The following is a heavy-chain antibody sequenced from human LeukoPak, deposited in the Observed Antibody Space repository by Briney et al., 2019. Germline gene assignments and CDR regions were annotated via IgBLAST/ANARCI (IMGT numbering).Heavy chain of an antibody. V-gene: IGHV3-74*01. J-gene: IGHJ4*02. D-gene: IGHD1-26*01. Sequence: GGSLRLSCAASGFTFSNYWMHWVRQAPGKGLVWVSRINTDGSSTIYADSVKGRFTISRDNAKNTVYLQMNSLRAEDTAVYYCARVELGYYFDYWGQGTLVTVSS. CDR1: GFTFSNYW. CDR2: INTDGSST. CDR3: ARVELGYYFDY.